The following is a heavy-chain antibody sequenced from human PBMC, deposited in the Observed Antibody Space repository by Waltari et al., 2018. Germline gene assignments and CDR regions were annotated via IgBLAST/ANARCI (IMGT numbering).Heavy chain of an antibody. CDR1: GFTLSDYA. J-gene: IGHJ3*02. CDR3: ARDPSVGSTWSRALDM. V-gene: IGHV3-48*04. Sequence: EVQLVESGGGLVQPGGSLRLSCTTSGFTLSDYAMNWVRQTPGKGLEWVSYISASSTKIQYADPVKCRFTSSRENAKNSVYLQMNSLRAEDTGLYYCARDPSVGSTWSRALDMWGQGTVVTVSS. CDR2: ISASSTKI. D-gene: IGHD3-3*01.